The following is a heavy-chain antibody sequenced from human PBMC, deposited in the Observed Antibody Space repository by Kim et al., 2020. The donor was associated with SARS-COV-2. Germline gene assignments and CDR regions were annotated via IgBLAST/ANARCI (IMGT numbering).Heavy chain of an antibody. J-gene: IGHJ5*02. CDR1: GFTFSTYA. V-gene: IGHV3-23*01. Sequence: GGSLRLSCAASGFTFSTYAMSWVRQAPEKGLEWVSTIATSGSPTWYADSVKGRFIISRDNSKNTLYLQVNSLRAEDTAVYYCARSGQFDPWGQGTLVTVSS. CDR3: ARSGQFDP. CDR2: IATSGSPT. D-gene: IGHD3-10*01.